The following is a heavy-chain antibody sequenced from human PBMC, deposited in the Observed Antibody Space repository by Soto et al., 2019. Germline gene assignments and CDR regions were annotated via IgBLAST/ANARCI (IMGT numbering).Heavy chain of an antibody. CDR1: GFTVSSNY. V-gene: IGHV3-53*01. D-gene: IGHD3-22*01. J-gene: IGHJ4*02. Sequence: GSLRLSCAASGFTVSSNYMSWVRQAPGKGLEWVSAITPSGDYTNHADSVKGRFTISRDNSKNILYMQMNSLRADDTALYYCARPYDGSGSYLPFAYWGQGTLVTVSS. CDR3: ARPYDGSGSYLPFAY. CDR2: ITPSGDYT.